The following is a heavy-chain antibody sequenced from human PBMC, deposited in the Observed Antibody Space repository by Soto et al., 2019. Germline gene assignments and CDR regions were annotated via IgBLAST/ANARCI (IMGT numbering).Heavy chain of an antibody. CDR2: ISAYNGNT. D-gene: IGHD6-25*01. CDR1: GYTFPSCG. CDR3: ARDWKSAIAAGLDY. J-gene: IGHJ4*02. Sequence: GASVKVSCKASGYTFPSCGISWVRQAPGQGLEWMRWISAYNGNTNYAQKVQGRVTMTTDTSTNTAYMELRSLRSDDTAVYYCARDWKSAIAAGLDYWGQGTLVTVSS. V-gene: IGHV1-18*01.